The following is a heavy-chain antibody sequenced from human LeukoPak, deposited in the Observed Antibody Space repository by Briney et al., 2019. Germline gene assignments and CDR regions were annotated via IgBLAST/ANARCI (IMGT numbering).Heavy chain of an antibody. CDR3: ARDRPHNWFDP. V-gene: IGHV3-30*07. CDR1: GFTFSSYA. Sequence: GRSLRLSCAASGFTFSSYAMHWVRQAPGKGLEWVAVISYDGSNKYYADSVKGRFTISRDNAKNTLYLQMNSLRPENTAVYYCARDRPHNWFDPWGQGTLVTVSS. CDR2: ISYDGSNK. J-gene: IGHJ5*02.